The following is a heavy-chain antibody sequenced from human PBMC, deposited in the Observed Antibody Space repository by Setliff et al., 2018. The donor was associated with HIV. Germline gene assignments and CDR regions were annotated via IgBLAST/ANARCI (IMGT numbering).Heavy chain of an antibody. CDR3: AYYRDSTVHQDY. J-gene: IGHJ4*02. Sequence: PGGSLRLSCAASGFTFSNAWMNWVRQDPGKGLEWVGRIKSKINGGTTDHAAPLKGRFTISRDDSKNTLYLQMNSLKTEDTAVYYCAYYRDSTVHQDYWGQGTLVTVSS. CDR1: GFTFSNAW. CDR2: IKSKINGGTT. V-gene: IGHV3-15*07. D-gene: IGHD3-16*02.